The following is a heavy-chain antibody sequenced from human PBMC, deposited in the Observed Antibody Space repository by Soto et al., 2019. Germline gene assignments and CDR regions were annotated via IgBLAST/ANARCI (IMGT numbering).Heavy chain of an antibody. CDR3: ARARLGELSEFDY. Sequence: GGSLRLSCAASGVTFSSYGMHWVRQAPGKGLEWVAVIWYDGSNKYYADSVKGRFTISRDNSKNTLYLQMNSLRAEDTAVYYCARARLGELSEFDYWGQGTLVTV. J-gene: IGHJ4*02. CDR1: GVTFSSYG. CDR2: IWYDGSNK. D-gene: IGHD3-16*02. V-gene: IGHV3-33*01.